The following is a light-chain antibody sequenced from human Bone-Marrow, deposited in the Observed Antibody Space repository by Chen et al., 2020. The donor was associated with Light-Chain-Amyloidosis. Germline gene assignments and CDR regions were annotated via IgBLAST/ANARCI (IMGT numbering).Light chain of an antibody. CDR3: QVWDRSSDRPV. J-gene: IGLJ3*02. CDR2: VDS. Sequence: SYVLTQPSSVSVAPGQTATIACGGNNLGSTSVHWYQQTPGQAPLLVFYVDSDRPTGIPGRVSGSTSGNTATLTISRVEAGDEADYYCQVWDRSSDRPVFGGGTNLTVL. CDR1: NLGSTS. V-gene: IGLV3-21*02.